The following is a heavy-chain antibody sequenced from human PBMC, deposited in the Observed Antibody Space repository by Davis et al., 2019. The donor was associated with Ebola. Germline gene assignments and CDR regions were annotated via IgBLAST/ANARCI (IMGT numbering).Heavy chain of an antibody. CDR2: LSASGGAK. D-gene: IGHD3-10*01. CDR1: GFTFSSYE. J-gene: IGHJ4*02. Sequence: GESLKISCAASGFTFSSYEMNWVRQAPGKGLEWVSLLSASGGAKYYADSVRGRFTISRDNSKNTMYLEMNSVRLEDTAVYYCATSGELQTFDYWGRGTLVTVSS. CDR3: ATSGELQTFDY. V-gene: IGHV3-23*01.